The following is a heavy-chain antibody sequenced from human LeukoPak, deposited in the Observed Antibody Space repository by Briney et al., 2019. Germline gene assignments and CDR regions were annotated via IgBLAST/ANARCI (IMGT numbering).Heavy chain of an antibody. D-gene: IGHD1-26*01. V-gene: IGHV3-30*18. CDR2: ISYDGSNK. Sequence: GGSLRLSCAVSGFTFSSYGMHWVRQAPGKGLEWVAVISYDGSNKYYADSVKGRSTISRDKSKNTLYLQMNSLRAEDTAVYYCAKDLLGGDSGSYYEVGELGMDVWGQGTTVTVSS. J-gene: IGHJ6*02. CDR3: AKDLLGGDSGSYYEVGELGMDV. CDR1: GFTFSSYG.